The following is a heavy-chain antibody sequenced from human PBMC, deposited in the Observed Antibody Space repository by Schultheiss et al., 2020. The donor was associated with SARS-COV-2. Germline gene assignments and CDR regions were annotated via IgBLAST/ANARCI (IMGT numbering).Heavy chain of an antibody. CDR3: ARSPPKYYESSGYYAFDY. V-gene: IGHV1-18*01. Sequence: ASVKVSCKASGYTFTSYGISWVRQAPGQGLEWMGWISAYNGNTNYAQKFQGRVTITADESTSTAYRELSSLRSDDTAVYYCARSPPKYYESSGYYAFDYWGQGTRVTVAS. CDR2: ISAYNGNT. CDR1: GYTFTSYG. D-gene: IGHD3-22*01. J-gene: IGHJ4*02.